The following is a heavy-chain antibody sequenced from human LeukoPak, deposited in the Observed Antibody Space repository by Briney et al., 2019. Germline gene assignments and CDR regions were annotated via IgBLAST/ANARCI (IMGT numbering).Heavy chain of an antibody. J-gene: IGHJ4*02. D-gene: IGHD3-16*02. V-gene: IGHV3-23*01. CDR3: AKSLARGVIVSTSDY. CDR2: ISGSGGST. CDR1: GFTFSSYA. Sequence: GGSLRLSCAASGFTFSSYAMSWVRQAPGKGLEWVSAISGSGGSTYYADSVKGRFTISRDNSKNTLYLQMNSLRAEDTAVYYCAKSLARGVIVSTSDYWGQGTLVTVSS.